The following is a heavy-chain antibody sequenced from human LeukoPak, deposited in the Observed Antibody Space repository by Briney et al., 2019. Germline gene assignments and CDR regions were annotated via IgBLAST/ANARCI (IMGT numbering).Heavy chain of an antibody. Sequence: GGSLRLSCAASGFTFSSYGMHWVRQAPGKGLEWVAVISYDGSNKYYVDSVKGRFTISRDNSKNTLDLQMNSLRAEDTAVYYCVRGSRDYIRGSYRSDPKIPFEYWGQGTLVTVSS. CDR3: VRGSRDYIRGSYRSDPKIPFEY. CDR1: GFTFSSYG. D-gene: IGHD3-16*02. V-gene: IGHV3-30*03. J-gene: IGHJ4*02. CDR2: ISYDGSNK.